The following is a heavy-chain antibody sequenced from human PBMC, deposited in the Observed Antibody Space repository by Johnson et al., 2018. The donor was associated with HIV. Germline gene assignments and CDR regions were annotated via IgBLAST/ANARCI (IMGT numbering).Heavy chain of an antibody. J-gene: IGHJ3*01. CDR3: AKEMYYFDSGNHFDAFHV. CDR1: GFIFSSYD. D-gene: IGHD3-10*01. V-gene: IGHV3-30*02. Sequence: QMQLVESGGGLVQPGGSLRLSCAASGFIFSSYDMHWVRQATGKGLEWVAFIRSDGSNKSYADSVRGRFTISRDNSKNTLSLQMNTLRAEDTAVYYFAKEMYYFDSGNHFDAFHVWGQGTLVTVSS. CDR2: IRSDGSNK.